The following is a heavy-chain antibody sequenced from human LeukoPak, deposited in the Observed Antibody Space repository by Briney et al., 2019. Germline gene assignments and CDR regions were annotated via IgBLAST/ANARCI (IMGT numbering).Heavy chain of an antibody. Sequence: SETLSLTCNVSVGSLSNFYWNWLRQPPWKGLEWIGYIYYSGSTSYNPSLKSRVTISADTSKNQVSLKLSSVTAADTAVYYCARERWMATIIRNWYFDLWGRGTLVTVSS. V-gene: IGHV4-59*01. CDR2: IYYSGST. CDR1: VGSLSNFY. D-gene: IGHD5-24*01. CDR3: ARERWMATIIRNWYFDL. J-gene: IGHJ2*01.